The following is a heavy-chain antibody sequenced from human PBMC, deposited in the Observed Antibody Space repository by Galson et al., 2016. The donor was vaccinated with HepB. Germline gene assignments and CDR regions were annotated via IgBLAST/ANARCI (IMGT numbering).Heavy chain of an antibody. CDR1: GFTLSDHY. V-gene: IGHV3-72*01. D-gene: IGHD1-26*01. CDR3: VRGPSIVGATGFDY. Sequence: SLRLSCPASGFTLSDHYMDWVRQAPGKGLEWVGRIKNKTNSYTTEYAASVKGRFTISRDDSKKSVYLQMNSLKTEDTAVYFCVRGPSIVGATGFDYWGQGTLVIVSS. CDR2: IKNKTNSYTT. J-gene: IGHJ4*02.